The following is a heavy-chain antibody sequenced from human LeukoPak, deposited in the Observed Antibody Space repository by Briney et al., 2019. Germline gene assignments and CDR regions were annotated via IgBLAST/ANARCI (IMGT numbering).Heavy chain of an antibody. CDR3: ARHGWAPYYDFWSGYDFSYYYYGMDV. J-gene: IGHJ6*02. Sequence: SETLSLTCTVSGGSISSSSYYWGWIRQPPGRGLEWIGSIYYSGSTYYNPSLKSRVTISVDTSKNQFSLKLSSVSAADTAVYYCARHGWAPYYDFWSGYDFSYYYYGMDVWGQGTMVTVSS. CDR1: GGSISSSSYY. V-gene: IGHV4-39*01. D-gene: IGHD3-3*01. CDR2: IYYSGST.